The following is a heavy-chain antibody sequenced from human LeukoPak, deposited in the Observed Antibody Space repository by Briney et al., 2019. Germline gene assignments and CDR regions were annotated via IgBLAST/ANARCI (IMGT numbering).Heavy chain of an antibody. CDR1: GGTFSSYA. Sequence: SVKVSCKASGGTFSSYAISWVRQAPGQGLEWMGGIIPIFGTANYAQKFQGRVTMTEDTSTDTAYMELSSLRSEDTAVYYCATVPLLWFGEFDYWGQGTLVTVSS. CDR3: ATVPLLWFGEFDY. D-gene: IGHD3-10*01. CDR2: IIPIFGTA. J-gene: IGHJ4*02. V-gene: IGHV1-69*06.